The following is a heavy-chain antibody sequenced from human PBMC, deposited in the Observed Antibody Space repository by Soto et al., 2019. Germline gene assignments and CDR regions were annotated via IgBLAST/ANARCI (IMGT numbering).Heavy chain of an antibody. CDR1: GFIFINYA. CDR3: ASASYYDFWSGYYYIGY. Sequence: GGSLRLSCEVSGFIFINYAMTWLRQPPGKGLEWVSGISGDGGSTYYADSVKGRFTISRDNPKNKMFLEMKTLRVEDTAVYYCASASYYDFWSGYYYIGYCGQGTLVTVSS. J-gene: IGHJ4*02. D-gene: IGHD3-3*01. CDR2: ISGDGGST. V-gene: IGHV3-23*01.